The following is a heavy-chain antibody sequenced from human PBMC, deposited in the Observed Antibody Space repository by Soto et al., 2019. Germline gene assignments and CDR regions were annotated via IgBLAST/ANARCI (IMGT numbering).Heavy chain of an antibody. V-gene: IGHV1-69*02. CDR3: ARSSSGYGLREYYYYSMDV. Sequence: ASVKVSCKASGGTFSSYTISWVRQAPGQGLEWKGRIIPILGIANYAQKFQGRVTITADKSTSTAYMELSSLRSEDTAVYYCARSSSGYGLREYYYYSMDVWGQGTTVTVSS. CDR2: IIPILGIA. J-gene: IGHJ6*02. D-gene: IGHD5-12*01. CDR1: GGTFSSYT.